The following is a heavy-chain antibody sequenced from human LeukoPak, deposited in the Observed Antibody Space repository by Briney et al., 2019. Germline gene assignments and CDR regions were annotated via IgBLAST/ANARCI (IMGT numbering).Heavy chain of an antibody. CDR1: GFTFSSCS. CDR3: VKDIQLST. J-gene: IGHJ3*01. Sequence: GGSLRLSCAASGFTFSSCSMNWVRQAPGKGLEWVSYISSGSSTIYYADSVKGRFTISRDNSNHTLSLQMNSLRVEDTAIYYCVKDIQLSTWGLGTMVTVSS. CDR2: ISSGSSTI. D-gene: IGHD5-24*01. V-gene: IGHV3-48*01.